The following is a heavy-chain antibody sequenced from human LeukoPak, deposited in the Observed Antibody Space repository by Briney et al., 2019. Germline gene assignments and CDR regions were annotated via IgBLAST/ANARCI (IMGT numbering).Heavy chain of an antibody. CDR1: GGSISSYY. V-gene: IGHV4-4*09. CDR2: IYNSGNI. J-gene: IGHJ4*02. Sequence: SETLSLTCTVSGGSISSYYWSWIRQPPGKGLEWIGYIYNSGNINYNPSLKSRVTMSLDTSKNQISLKLSSVTAADTAVYYCARISSYFDYWGQGTLVTVSS. CDR3: ARISSYFDY.